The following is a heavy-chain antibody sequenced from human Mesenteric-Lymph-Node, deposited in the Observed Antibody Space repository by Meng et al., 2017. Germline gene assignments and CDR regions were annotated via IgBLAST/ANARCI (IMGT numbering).Heavy chain of an antibody. V-gene: IGHV4-34*01. J-gene: IGHJ4*02. CDR3: AREDEIGDY. CDR2: INHSGST. Sequence: SETLSLTCAVYGGSFSGYYWSWIRQPPGKGLEWIGEINHSGSTNYNPSLKSRVTISVDTSKNQFSLKLSSVTAADTAVYYCAREDEIGDYWGQGTLVTVSS. CDR1: GGSFSGYY.